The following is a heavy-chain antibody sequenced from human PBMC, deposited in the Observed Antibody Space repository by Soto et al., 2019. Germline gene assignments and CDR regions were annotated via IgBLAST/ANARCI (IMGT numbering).Heavy chain of an antibody. D-gene: IGHD3-10*01. Sequence: SETLSLTCTVSGGSISSSSYYWGWIRQPPGKGLEWIGSIYYSGSTYYNPSLKSRVTISVDTSKNQFSLKLSSVTAADTAVYYCASAKRPNYYGSGSYDYWGQGTLVTVSS. J-gene: IGHJ4*02. CDR2: IYYSGST. V-gene: IGHV4-39*01. CDR3: ASAKRPNYYGSGSYDY. CDR1: GGSISSSSYY.